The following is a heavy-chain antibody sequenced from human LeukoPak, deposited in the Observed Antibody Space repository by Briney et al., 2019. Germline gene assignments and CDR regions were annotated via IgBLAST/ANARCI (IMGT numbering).Heavy chain of an antibody. D-gene: IGHD1-7*01. CDR3: ARRWNYGRNYYIDV. J-gene: IGHJ6*03. Sequence: SETLFLTCAVYGGSFSHYYWSWIRQSPGMGLEWIGEINDSGTINYNPSLMSRVTISVDKSKNQFSLKLSSATAADTAVYYCARRWNYGRNYYIDVWGKGATVSVSS. V-gene: IGHV4-34*01. CDR2: INDSGTI. CDR1: GGSFSHYY.